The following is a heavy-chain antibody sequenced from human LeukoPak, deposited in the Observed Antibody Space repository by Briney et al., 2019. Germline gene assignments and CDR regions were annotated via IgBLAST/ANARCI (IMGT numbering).Heavy chain of an antibody. D-gene: IGHD3-22*01. Sequence: SETLSLTCTVSGGSISSSSYYWGWIRQPPGKGLEWIGSIYYSGSTYYNPSLKSRVTISVDTSKNQFSLKLSSVTAADTAVYYCARQRRSPNYYDSSGKFDYWGQGTLVTVSS. V-gene: IGHV4-39*01. J-gene: IGHJ4*02. CDR2: IYYSGST. CDR1: GGSISSSSYY. CDR3: ARQRRSPNYYDSSGKFDY.